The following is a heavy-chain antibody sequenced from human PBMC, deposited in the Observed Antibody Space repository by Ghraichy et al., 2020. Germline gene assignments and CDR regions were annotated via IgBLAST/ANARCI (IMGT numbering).Heavy chain of an antibody. CDR3: ARGFLLSAANRLYSYGLEFDY. CDR1: GYTFTSYY. V-gene: IGHV1-46*03. CDR2: INPSGGST. Sequence: ASVKVSCKASGYTFTSYYMHWVRQAPGQGLEWMGIINPSGGSTSYAQKFQGRVTMTRDTSTSTVYMELSSLRSEDTAVYYCARGFLLSAANRLYSYGLEFDYWGQGTLVTVSS. J-gene: IGHJ4*02. D-gene: IGHD5-18*01.